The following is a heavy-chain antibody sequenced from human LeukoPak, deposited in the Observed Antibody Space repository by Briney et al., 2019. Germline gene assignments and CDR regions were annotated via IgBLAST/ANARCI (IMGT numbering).Heavy chain of an antibody. D-gene: IGHD2-2*01. V-gene: IGHV3-23*01. Sequence: GGSRRLSCAASGFTFRSYARSWVGQAPGKGVEWGSGISGSGGSTYCADSVKGRFTISRDNSKNTLYLQMNSLRAEDTAVYYCAKGASDCSSTSCYPLDAFDIWGQGTMVTVSS. CDR2: ISGSGGST. CDR3: AKGASDCSSTSCYPLDAFDI. J-gene: IGHJ3*02. CDR1: GFTFRSYA.